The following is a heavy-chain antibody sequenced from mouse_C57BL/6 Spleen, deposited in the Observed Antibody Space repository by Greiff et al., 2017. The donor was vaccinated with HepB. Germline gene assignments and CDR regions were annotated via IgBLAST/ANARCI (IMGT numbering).Heavy chain of an antibody. CDR1: GFNIKDYY. D-gene: IGHD1-1*01. J-gene: IGHJ1*03. Sequence: VQLQQSGAELVRPGASVKLSCTASGFNIKDYYMHWVKQRPEQGLEWIGRIDPEDGDTEYAPKFQGKATMTADTSSNTAYLQFSSLTSEDTAVYYCTTDYVRSHWYFDVWGTGTTVTVSS. V-gene: IGHV14-1*01. CDR2: IDPEDGDT. CDR3: TTDYVRSHWYFDV.